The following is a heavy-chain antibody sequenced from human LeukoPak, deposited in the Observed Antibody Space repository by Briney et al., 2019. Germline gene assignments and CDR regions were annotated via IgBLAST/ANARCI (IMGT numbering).Heavy chain of an antibody. Sequence: PGGSLRLSCAASGSAFSSYEMNWVRQAPGKGLEWVSYISSSGGGSTIYYTDSVKGRFTISRDNAKNSLYLQMNSLRAEDTGIYYCARGCSSGWCLDYWGQGTLVTVSS. V-gene: IGHV3-48*03. CDR1: GSAFSSYE. CDR2: ISSSGGGSTI. CDR3: ARGCSSGWCLDY. D-gene: IGHD6-19*01. J-gene: IGHJ4*02.